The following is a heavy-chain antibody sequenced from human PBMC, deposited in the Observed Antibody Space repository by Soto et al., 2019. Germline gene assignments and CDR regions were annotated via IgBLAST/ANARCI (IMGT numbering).Heavy chain of an antibody. D-gene: IGHD3-10*01. V-gene: IGHV1-58*02. CDR1: GYTFTSYA. Sequence: GASVKVSCKASGYTFTSYAMNWVRQAPGQGLEWIGWIVVGSGNTNYAQKFQERVTITRDMSTSTAYMELSSLRSEDTAVYYCAADLEGSGILYYYYYYGMDVWGQGTTVTVSS. CDR2: IVVGSGNT. J-gene: IGHJ6*02. CDR3: AADLEGSGILYYYYYYGMDV.